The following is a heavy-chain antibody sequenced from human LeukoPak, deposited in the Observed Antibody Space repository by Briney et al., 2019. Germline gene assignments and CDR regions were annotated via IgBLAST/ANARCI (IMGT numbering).Heavy chain of an antibody. V-gene: IGHV4-34*01. J-gene: IGHJ4*02. CDR3: ARVGYCSGGSCLAIDY. D-gene: IGHD2-15*01. CDR2: INHSGST. Sequence: SETLSLTCTVSGGSISSYYWSWIRQPPGKGLEWIGEINHSGSTNYNPSLKSRVTISVDTSKNQFSLKLSSVTAADTAVYYCARVGYCSGGSCLAIDYWGQGTLVTVSS. CDR1: GGSISSYY.